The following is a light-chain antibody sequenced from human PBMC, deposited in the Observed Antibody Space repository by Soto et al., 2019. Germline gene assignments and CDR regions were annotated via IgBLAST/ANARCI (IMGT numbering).Light chain of an antibody. V-gene: IGKV3-15*01. J-gene: IGKJ4*01. CDR1: QSVSSN. Sequence: EIVMTQSPATLSVSPGERATLSCRASQSVSSNLAWYQQKPGQTPKLLIYVASTRATGIPARFSGRGSGTEFPLTISSLQYEDFAVYYCQQYNVWPLTFGGGTKVEFK. CDR3: QQYNVWPLT. CDR2: VAS.